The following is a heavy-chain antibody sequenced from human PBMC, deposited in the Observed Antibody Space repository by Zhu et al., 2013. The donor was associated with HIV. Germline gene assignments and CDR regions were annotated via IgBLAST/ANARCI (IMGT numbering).Heavy chain of an antibody. V-gene: IGHV1-69*06. CDR1: GGTFSSYA. Sequence: QVQLVQSGAEVKKPGSSVKVSCKASGGTFSSYAISWVRQAPGQGLEWMGGIIPIFGTANYAQKFQGRVTITADKSTSTVYMELSSLRSEDTAVYYCAREIMRVYCTNGVCYTGAFDIWGQGTMVTVSS. CDR2: IIPIFGTA. J-gene: IGHJ3*02. D-gene: IGHD2-8*01. CDR3: AREIMRVYCTNGVCYTGAFDI.